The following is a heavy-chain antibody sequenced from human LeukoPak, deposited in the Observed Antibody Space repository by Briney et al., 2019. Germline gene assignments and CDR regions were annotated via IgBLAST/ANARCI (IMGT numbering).Heavy chain of an antibody. V-gene: IGHV1-2*02. CDR3: ARGRACSGGSCYVLRWFDP. CDR2: INPNSGGT. Sequence: ASVKVSCKASGYIFTGYYMHWVRQAPGQGLEWMGWINPNSGGTNYAQKFQGRVTMTRDTSISTAYMELSRLRSDDTAVYYCARGRACSGGSCYVLRWFDPWGQGTLVTVSS. CDR1: GYIFTGYY. J-gene: IGHJ5*02. D-gene: IGHD2-15*01.